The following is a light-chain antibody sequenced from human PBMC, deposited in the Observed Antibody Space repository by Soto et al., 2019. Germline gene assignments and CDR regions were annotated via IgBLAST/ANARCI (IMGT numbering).Light chain of an antibody. CDR2: DVD. J-gene: IGLJ2*01. CDR3: TSYTFHSTVV. Sequence: QSALTQPASVSGSPGQSITISCTGTRSDVGGYNHVSWYQQHPGKVPKLMIFDVDNRPSGVSNRFTGSKSGNTASLTISGLQAEDEADYYCTSYTFHSTVVFGGGTKLTVL. CDR1: RSDVGGYNH. V-gene: IGLV2-14*01.